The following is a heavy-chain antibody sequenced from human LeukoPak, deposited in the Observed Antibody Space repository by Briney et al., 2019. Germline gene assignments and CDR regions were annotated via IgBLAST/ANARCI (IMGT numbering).Heavy chain of an antibody. CDR2: ISSSSSYI. Sequence: NPGGSLRLSCAASGFTFSSYSMNWVRQAPGKGLEWVSSISSSSSYIYYADSVKGRFTISRDNAKNSLYLQMNSLRAEDTAVYYCARGTPYNWNYLGDYWGQGTLVTVSS. CDR1: GFTFSSYS. V-gene: IGHV3-21*01. J-gene: IGHJ4*02. CDR3: ARGTPYNWNYLGDY. D-gene: IGHD1-7*01.